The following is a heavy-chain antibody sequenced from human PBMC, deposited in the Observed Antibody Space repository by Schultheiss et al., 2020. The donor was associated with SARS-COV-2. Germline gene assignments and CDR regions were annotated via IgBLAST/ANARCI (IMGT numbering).Heavy chain of an antibody. Sequence: GSLRLSCTVSGGSIYSYYWSWIRQPPGQGLEWIGNIHHSGSTNYNPTLKSRVTISVDTSKNQFSLKLSSVTAADTAVYYCARDVSGYYLENWGQGALVTVAS. D-gene: IGHD3-3*01. J-gene: IGHJ4*02. V-gene: IGHV4-59*12. CDR3: ARDVSGYYLEN. CDR1: GGSIYSYY. CDR2: IHHSGST.